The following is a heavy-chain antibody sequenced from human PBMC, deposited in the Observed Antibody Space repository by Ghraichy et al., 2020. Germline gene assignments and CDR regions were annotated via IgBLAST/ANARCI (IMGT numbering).Heavy chain of an antibody. V-gene: IGHV3-7*03. CDR1: GFTFSNYW. Sequence: GGSLRLSCAASGFTFSNYWMSWVRQAPGKGLEWGANIKQDGSEKHSVDSVKGRFTISRDNAKNSLYLQMNSLREDDTAVYYCVRGSRGAHQDWCGPWGQGTLVTVSS. J-gene: IGHJ5*02. CDR2: IKQDGSEK. CDR3: VRGSRGAHQDWCGP. D-gene: IGHD2-2*01.